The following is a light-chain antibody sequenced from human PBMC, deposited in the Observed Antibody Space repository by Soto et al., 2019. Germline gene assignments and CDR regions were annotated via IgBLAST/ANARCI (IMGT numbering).Light chain of an antibody. CDR1: SRDVGSYNL. V-gene: IGLV2-23*01. CDR2: EGS. J-gene: IGLJ1*01. CDR3: CSYAGISSYV. Sequence: QSALTQPASVSGSPGQSITISCTGTSRDVGSYNLVSWYQQHPGTAPKLMIYEGSKRPSGVSNRFSGSKSGNTASLTISGLQAEDEADYYCCSYAGISSYVFGTGTKLTVL.